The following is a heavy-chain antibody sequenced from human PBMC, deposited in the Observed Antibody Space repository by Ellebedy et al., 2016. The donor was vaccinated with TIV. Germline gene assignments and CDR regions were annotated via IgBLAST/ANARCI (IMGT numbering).Heavy chain of an antibody. CDR2: INNGGSST. Sequence: GESLKISCAASGFAFSSYWMHWVRQAPGKGPVWVSRINNGGSSTSYADSVKGRFTISRDNAKNTLYLQMNSLRAEDTAVDYCARGAVTGMTTATFDPWGQGTLVTVSS. V-gene: IGHV3-74*01. D-gene: IGHD4-11*01. J-gene: IGHJ5*02. CDR1: GFAFSSYW. CDR3: ARGAVTGMTTATFDP.